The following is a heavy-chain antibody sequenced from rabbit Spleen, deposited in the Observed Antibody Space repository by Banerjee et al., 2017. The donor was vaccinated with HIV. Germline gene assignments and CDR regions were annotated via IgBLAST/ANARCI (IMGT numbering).Heavy chain of an antibody. J-gene: IGHJ6*01. CDR2: IYAGSSGST. CDR3: ARDTGTSFSTYGMDL. D-gene: IGHD8-1*01. CDR1: GVSFSSSSY. Sequence: QSLEESGGDLVKPGASLTLTCTASGVSFSSSSYVCWVRQAPGKGLEWIACIYAGSSGSTYYERWEKGRFTISKNSSTTVTLQMTSLTVADTATYFCARDTGTSFSTYGMDLWGPGTLVTVS. V-gene: IGHV1S40*01.